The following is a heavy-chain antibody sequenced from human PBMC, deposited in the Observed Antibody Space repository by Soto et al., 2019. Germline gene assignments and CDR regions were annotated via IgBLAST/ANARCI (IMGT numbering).Heavy chain of an antibody. CDR1: GFTFSNFW. V-gene: IGHV3-74*01. Sequence: GGSLRLSCAGSGFTFSNFWFHWVRQAPGKGLVWVSRINTDGTTLSYADSVKGRFTISRDNAKNTVYLQMHTLGVEDTGVYYCARQTGLGAANYWGQGILVTVSS. CDR3: ARQTGLGAANY. CDR2: INTDGTTL. J-gene: IGHJ4*01. D-gene: IGHD1-26*01.